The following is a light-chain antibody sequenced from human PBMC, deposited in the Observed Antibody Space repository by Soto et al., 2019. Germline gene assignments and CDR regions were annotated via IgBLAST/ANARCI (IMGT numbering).Light chain of an antibody. V-gene: IGKV1-9*01. Sequence: DIQLTQSPSFLSASVGDRVTITCRASQGISSYLAWYQQKPGKAPKLLIYAASTLQSGVPSRFSGSGSGTEFTLTISSLQPEDFATYYCQQLISYPLTFGGGTKVEIK. J-gene: IGKJ4*01. CDR1: QGISSY. CDR3: QQLISYPLT. CDR2: AAS.